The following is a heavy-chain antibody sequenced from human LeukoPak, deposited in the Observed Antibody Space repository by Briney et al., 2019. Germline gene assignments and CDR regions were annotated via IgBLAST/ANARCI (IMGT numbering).Heavy chain of an antibody. V-gene: IGHV4-59*01. Sequence: SETLSLTCTVSGDSISSYYWSWIRQPPGKGLEWIGYIYYSGSTSYNPSLKSRVTISLDTSKNQFSLKVNSVTAADTAVYYCVRSKSGAYGWFDPWGQGTLVTVSS. CDR1: GDSISSYY. CDR2: IYYSGST. CDR3: VRSKSGAYGWFDP. D-gene: IGHD2-15*01. J-gene: IGHJ5*02.